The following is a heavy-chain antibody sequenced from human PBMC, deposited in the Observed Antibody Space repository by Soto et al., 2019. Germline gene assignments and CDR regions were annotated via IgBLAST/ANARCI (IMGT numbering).Heavy chain of an antibody. D-gene: IGHD1-26*01. Sequence: GGSVRLSCAASCFIFENFGMSWVRQAPGKGLEWISSISGSGFKKYYADSVKGRFTISRDNSKSTVYLELNNLSAEDTAVYHCAKNQGVELVPLATVDWFDPWGQGSVVTVSS. V-gene: IGHV3-23*01. CDR3: AKNQGVELVPLATVDWFDP. J-gene: IGHJ5*02. CDR2: ISGSGFKK. CDR1: CFIFENFG.